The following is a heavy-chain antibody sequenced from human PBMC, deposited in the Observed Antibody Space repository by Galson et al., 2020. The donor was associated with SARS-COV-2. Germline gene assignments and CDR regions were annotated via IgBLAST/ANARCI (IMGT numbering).Heavy chain of an antibody. Sequence: SETLSLTCTVSGGSISSGSYYWSWIRQPAGKELEWSGRIHSTGSTNYNPSLKSRVTISVDTSKNQFSLRLSSVTAADTDVYYCARRHDSSGNALDIWGQGTMVTVSS. CDR3: ARRHDSSGNALDI. D-gene: IGHD3-22*01. V-gene: IGHV4-61*02. CDR2: IHSTGST. CDR1: GGSISSGSYY. J-gene: IGHJ3*02.